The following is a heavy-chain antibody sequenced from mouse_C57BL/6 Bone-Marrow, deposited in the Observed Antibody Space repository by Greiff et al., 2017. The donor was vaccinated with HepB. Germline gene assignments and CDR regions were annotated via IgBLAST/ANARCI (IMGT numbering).Heavy chain of an antibody. D-gene: IGHD1-1*01. CDR1: GYTFTSYW. Sequence: QVQLQQPGAELVKPGASVKLSCKASGYTFTSYWMQWVKQRPGQGLEWIGEIDPSDSYTNYNQKFKGKATLTVDTSSSTAYMQLSSLTSEDSAVYYCARNYGSSYTLYWYFDVWGTGTTVTVSS. CDR2: IDPSDSYT. CDR3: ARNYGSSYTLYWYFDV. V-gene: IGHV1-50*01. J-gene: IGHJ1*03.